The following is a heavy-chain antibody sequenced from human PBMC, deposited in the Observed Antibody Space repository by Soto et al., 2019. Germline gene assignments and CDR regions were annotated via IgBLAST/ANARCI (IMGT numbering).Heavy chain of an antibody. CDR1: GFTFSSYA. Sequence: QVQLVESGGGVVQPGRSLRLSCAASGFTFSSYAMHWVRQAPGKGLEWVAVISYDGSNKYYADSVKGRFTISRDNSKNTLYLQMNSLRAEDTAVYYCARPSGRAAAHLLDWGQGTLVTVSS. D-gene: IGHD6-13*01. CDR3: ARPSGRAAAHLLD. V-gene: IGHV3-30-3*01. CDR2: ISYDGSNK. J-gene: IGHJ4*02.